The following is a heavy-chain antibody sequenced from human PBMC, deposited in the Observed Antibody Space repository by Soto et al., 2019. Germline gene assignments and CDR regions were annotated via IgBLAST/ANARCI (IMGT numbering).Heavy chain of an antibody. D-gene: IGHD2-2*01. J-gene: IGHJ6*03. Sequence: SETLSLTCTVSGGSISSYYWSWIPQPPGKGLEWIGYIYYSGSTNYNPSLKSRVTISVDTSKDQFSLKLSSVTAADTAVYYCAREAPEYCSCTSCQPPHCIVGWDKGTMGSVFS. V-gene: IGHV4-59*12. CDR2: IYYSGST. CDR3: AREAPEYCSCTSCQPPHCIVG. CDR1: GGSISSYY.